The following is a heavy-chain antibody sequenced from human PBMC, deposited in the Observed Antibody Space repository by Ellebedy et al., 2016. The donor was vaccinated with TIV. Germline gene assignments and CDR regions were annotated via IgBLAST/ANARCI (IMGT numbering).Heavy chain of an antibody. Sequence: ASVKVSXKASGYTFTSYGISWVRQAPGQGLEWMGWISAYNGNTNYAQKLQGRVTMTTDTSTSTAYMELRSLRSDDTAVYYCARDHISNFGVVPHYYMDVWGKGTTVTVSS. D-gene: IGHD3-3*01. CDR1: GYTFTSYG. J-gene: IGHJ6*03. CDR2: ISAYNGNT. CDR3: ARDHISNFGVVPHYYMDV. V-gene: IGHV1-18*01.